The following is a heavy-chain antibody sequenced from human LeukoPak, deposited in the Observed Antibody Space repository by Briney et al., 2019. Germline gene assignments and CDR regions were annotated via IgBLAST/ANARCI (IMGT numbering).Heavy chain of an antibody. CDR2: INPNSGGT. CDR3: ARAHSGYDFWFDP. J-gene: IGHJ5*02. Sequence: ASVKVSCKASGYTFTGYYMHWVRPAPGQGLEWMGWINPNSGGTNYAQKFQGRVTMTRDTSISTAYMELSRLRSDDTAVYYCARAHSGYDFWFDPWGQGTLVTVSS. V-gene: IGHV1-2*02. D-gene: IGHD5-12*01. CDR1: GYTFTGYY.